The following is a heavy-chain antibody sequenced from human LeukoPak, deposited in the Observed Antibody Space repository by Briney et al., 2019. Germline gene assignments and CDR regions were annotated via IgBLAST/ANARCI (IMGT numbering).Heavy chain of an antibody. CDR2: ISYGGSNK. D-gene: IGHD3-16*01. CDR3: AKPAYAGYYYYMDV. Sequence: GGSLRLSCAASGFTFSSYGMHWVRQAPGKGLEWVALISYGGSNKYYADSVKGRFTISRDNSKNTLYLQMNSLRVEDTAVYYCAKPAYAGYYYYMDVWGKGTTVTVSS. V-gene: IGHV3-30*18. J-gene: IGHJ6*03. CDR1: GFTFSSYG.